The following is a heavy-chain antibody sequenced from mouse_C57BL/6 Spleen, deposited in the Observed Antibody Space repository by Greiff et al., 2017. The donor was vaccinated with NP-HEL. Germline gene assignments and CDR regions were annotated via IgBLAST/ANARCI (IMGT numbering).Heavy chain of an antibody. J-gene: IGHJ3*01. CDR1: GYTFTSYW. CDR3: ARCGIDDYDGFAY. CDR2: IDPSDSYT. D-gene: IGHD2-4*01. Sequence: VQLQQPGAELVRPGTSVKLSCKASGYTFTSYWMHWVKQRPGQGLEWIGVIDPSDSYTNYNQKFKGKATLTVDTSSSTAYMQLSSLTSEDSAVYYCARCGIDDYDGFAYWGQGTLVTVSA. V-gene: IGHV1-59*01.